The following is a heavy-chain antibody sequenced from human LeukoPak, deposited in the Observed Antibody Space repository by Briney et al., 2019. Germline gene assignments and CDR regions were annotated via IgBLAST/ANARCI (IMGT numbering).Heavy chain of an antibody. V-gene: IGHV4-30-4*01. CDR2: IYYSGST. D-gene: IGHD3-16*01. J-gene: IGHJ5*02. CDR1: GGSISSGDYY. Sequence: SETLSLTCTVSGGSISSGDYYWSWIRQPPGKGLEWIGYIYYSGSTYYNPSLKSRVTISVDTSKNQFSLKLSSVTAADTAVYHCTRDGVSRGRWFDPWGQGTLVTVSS. CDR3: TRDGVSRGRWFDP.